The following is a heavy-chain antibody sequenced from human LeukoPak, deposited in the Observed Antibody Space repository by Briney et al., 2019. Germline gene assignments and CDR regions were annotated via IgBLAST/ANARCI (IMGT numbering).Heavy chain of an antibody. CDR3: XRGAGSYYNWFDP. CDR1: GGSISSGGYY. Sequence: SQTLSLTCTVSGGSISSGGYYWSWIRQHPGKGLEWIGYIYYSGSTYYNPSLKSRVTISVDTSKNQFSLKLSSVTAADTAVYXXXRGAGSYYNWFDPWGQGTLVTVSS. CDR2: IYYSGST. V-gene: IGHV4-31*03. J-gene: IGHJ5*02. D-gene: IGHD3-10*01.